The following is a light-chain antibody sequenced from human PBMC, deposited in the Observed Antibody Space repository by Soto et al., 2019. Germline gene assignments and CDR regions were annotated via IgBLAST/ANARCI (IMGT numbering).Light chain of an antibody. CDR1: QSVRND. V-gene: IGKV3-11*01. J-gene: IGKJ4*01. Sequence: EIVLTQSPATLSLSPGERATLSCRASQSVRNDLVWYHQKPGQAPRVLIYSASNRATGIPARFSGSGSGTDFTLTISSLEPEDFAVYYCLQRTNWPPTFGGGTKVEMK. CDR3: LQRTNWPPT. CDR2: SAS.